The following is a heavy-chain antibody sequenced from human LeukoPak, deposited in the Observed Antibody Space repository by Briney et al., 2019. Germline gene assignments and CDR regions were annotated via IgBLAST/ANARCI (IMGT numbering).Heavy chain of an antibody. CDR2: ISDSGSRT. Sequence: PGGSLRLSCAASGFSFSDYGMTWVRQAPGKGLEWVSAISDSGSRTFYAGSVKGRFTISRDNSKNTLYLQMNSLRAEDTAVYYCAKSGLNRFDYWGQGTLVTVSS. CDR3: AKSGLNRFDY. D-gene: IGHD2-15*01. CDR1: GFSFSDYG. J-gene: IGHJ4*02. V-gene: IGHV3-23*01.